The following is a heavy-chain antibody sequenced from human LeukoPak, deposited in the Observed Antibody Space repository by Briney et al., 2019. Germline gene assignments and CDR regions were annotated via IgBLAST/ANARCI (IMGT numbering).Heavy chain of an antibody. V-gene: IGHV4-59*08. CDR3: ARHVWLQPFDY. J-gene: IGHJ4*02. D-gene: IGHD3-9*01. Sequence: ASETLSLTCSVSGGSMNSYYWSWIRQSPGKGLEWIGYIYYSGSTNYNPSPKSRVTISVDTSKNQFSLKLSSVTAADTAVYYCARHVWLQPFDYWGQGTLVTVSS. CDR1: GGSMNSYY. CDR2: IYYSGST.